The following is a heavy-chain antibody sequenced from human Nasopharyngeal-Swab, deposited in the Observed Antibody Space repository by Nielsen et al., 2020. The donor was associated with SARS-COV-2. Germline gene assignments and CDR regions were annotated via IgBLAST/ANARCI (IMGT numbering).Heavy chain of an antibody. CDR2: IWYDGSNK. J-gene: IGHJ6*03. Sequence: WIRQPPGKGLEWVAVIWYDGSNKYYADSVKGRFTISRDNSKNTLYLQMNSLRAEDTAVCYCARDPYYSGSYIGYYYYMDVWGKGTTVTVSS. D-gene: IGHD1-26*01. V-gene: IGHV3-33*01. CDR3: ARDPYYSGSYIGYYYYMDV.